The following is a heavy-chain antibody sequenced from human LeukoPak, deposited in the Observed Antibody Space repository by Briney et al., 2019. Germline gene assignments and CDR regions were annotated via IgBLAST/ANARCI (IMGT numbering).Heavy chain of an antibody. D-gene: IGHD4-23*01. CDR1: GFTFSSYA. V-gene: IGHV3-30-3*01. CDR3: ARDWRFRDGNSGKYFDY. Sequence: TGGSLRLSCAASGFTFSSYAMHWVRQAPGKGLEWVAVISYDGSNKYYADSVKGRFTISRDNSKNTLYLQMNSLRAEDTAVYYCARDWRFRDGNSGKYFDYWGQGTLVTVSS. J-gene: IGHJ4*02. CDR2: ISYDGSNK.